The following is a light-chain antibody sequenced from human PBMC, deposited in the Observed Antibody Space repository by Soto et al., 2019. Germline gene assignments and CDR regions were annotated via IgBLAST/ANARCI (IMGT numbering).Light chain of an antibody. J-gene: IGLJ1*01. V-gene: IGLV1-44*01. CDR2: SND. Sequence: QSVLTQPPSASGTPGQRVTISCSGSSSNIGSYTVNWYQHLPGTAPKLLVYSNDQRPSGVPDRFSGSKSGTSASLAISGLQSEDEADYYCQSYDSSLFYVFGTGTKLTVL. CDR1: SSNIGSYT. CDR3: QSYDSSLFYV.